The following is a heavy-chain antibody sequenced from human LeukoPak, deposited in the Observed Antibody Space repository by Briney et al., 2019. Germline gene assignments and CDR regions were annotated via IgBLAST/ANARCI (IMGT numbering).Heavy chain of an antibody. V-gene: IGHV3-30*04. Sequence: PGGSLRLSCAASGFTFSSYAMHWVRQAPGKGLEWVAVISYDGSNKYYADSVKGRFTISRDNSKNTLYLQMNSLRAEDTAVYYCARDLRDGDAFDIWGQGTMVTVSS. CDR1: GFTFSSYA. CDR3: ARDLRDGDAFDI. J-gene: IGHJ3*02. D-gene: IGHD5-24*01. CDR2: ISYDGSNK.